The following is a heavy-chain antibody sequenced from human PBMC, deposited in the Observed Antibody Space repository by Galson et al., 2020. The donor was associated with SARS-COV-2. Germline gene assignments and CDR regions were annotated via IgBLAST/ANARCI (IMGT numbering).Heavy chain of an antibody. D-gene: IGHD1-26*01. CDR3: ARDRVGGSYFQPDAFDI. Sequence: SVKVSCKASGGTFSSYAISWVRQAPGQGLEWMGGIIPIFGTANYAQKFQGRVTITADESTSTAYMELSSLRSEDTAVYYCARDRVGGSYFQPDAFDIWGQGTMVTVSS. J-gene: IGHJ3*02. V-gene: IGHV1-69*13. CDR2: IIPIFGTA. CDR1: GGTFSSYA.